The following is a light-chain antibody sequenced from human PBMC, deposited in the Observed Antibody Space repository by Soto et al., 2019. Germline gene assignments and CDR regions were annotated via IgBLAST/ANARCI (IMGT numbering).Light chain of an antibody. V-gene: IGKV3D-15*01. Sequence: EIVMTQCPATLSVSPGERATLSCRASQSVSSNLAWYQQKPGQAPRLLIFGASNRATGIPARFSGSGSGTDFTLTINSLEPDDFAVYYCQQRDSWPITFGHGTRLEI. J-gene: IGKJ5*01. CDR1: QSVSSN. CDR3: QQRDSWPIT. CDR2: GAS.